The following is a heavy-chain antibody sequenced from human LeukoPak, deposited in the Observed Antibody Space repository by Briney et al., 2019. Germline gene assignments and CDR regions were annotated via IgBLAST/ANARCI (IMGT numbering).Heavy chain of an antibody. CDR3: ARVSGYSSGWVY. V-gene: IGHV4-34*01. CDR1: GGSFSGYY. Sequence: PSETLSLTCAVYGGSFSGYYWSWIRQPPGGGLEWIGEINHSGSTNYNPSLKSRVTISVDTSKNQFSLKLSSVTAADTAVYYCARVSGYSSGWVYWGQGTLVTVSS. J-gene: IGHJ4*02. CDR2: INHSGST. D-gene: IGHD6-19*01.